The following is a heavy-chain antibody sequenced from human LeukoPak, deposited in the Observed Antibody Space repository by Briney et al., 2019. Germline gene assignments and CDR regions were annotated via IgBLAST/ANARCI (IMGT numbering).Heavy chain of an antibody. CDR3: ATPITGTANWFDP. CDR2: MNPNSGNT. V-gene: IGHV1-8*03. CDR1: GYTFTSYD. D-gene: IGHD1-20*01. Sequence: VASVKVSCKASGYTFTSYDINWVRQATGQGLEWMGWMNPNSGNTGYAQKFQGRVTITRNTSISTAYMELSSLRSEDTAVYYCATPITGTANWFDPWGQGTLVTVSS. J-gene: IGHJ5*02.